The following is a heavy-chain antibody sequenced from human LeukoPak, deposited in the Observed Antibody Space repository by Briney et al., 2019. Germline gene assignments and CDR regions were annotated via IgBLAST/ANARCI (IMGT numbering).Heavy chain of an antibody. CDR2: INPISGAT. CDR3: ARDPTTGTIRWAASDI. J-gene: IGHJ3*02. CDR1: GYTFTDYF. V-gene: IGHV1-2*02. D-gene: IGHD1-1*01. Sequence: GASVKVSCKASGYTFTDYFLHWVRQAPGQGLEWMRCINPISGATMSAQKFQGRVTMTRDTSITTAYMDLTSLTSDDTAMYYCARDPTTGTIRWAASDIWGQGTMVTVSS.